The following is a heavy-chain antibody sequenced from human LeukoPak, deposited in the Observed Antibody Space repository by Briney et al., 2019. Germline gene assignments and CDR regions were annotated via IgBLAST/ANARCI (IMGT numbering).Heavy chain of an antibody. J-gene: IGHJ3*01. CDR3: ARMAVSYYYDSSTYSPVAFDV. D-gene: IGHD3-22*01. V-gene: IGHV4-38-2*02. CDR1: GYPISSGFY. CDR2: IFHSGSI. Sequence: SETLSLTCNVSGYPISSGFYWGWIRQSPGEGLEWIATIFHSGSIFYDPSLKGRVSLSVDTSQNQFSLELNSVTAADTAVYYCARMAVSYYYDSSTYSPVAFDVWGQGTMVTVSS.